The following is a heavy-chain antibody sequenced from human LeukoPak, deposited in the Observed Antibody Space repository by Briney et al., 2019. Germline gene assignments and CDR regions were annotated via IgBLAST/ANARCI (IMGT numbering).Heavy chain of an antibody. CDR3: ARGSIVGATFDYFDY. V-gene: IGHV1-2*02. J-gene: IGHJ4*02. D-gene: IGHD1-26*01. Sequence: ASVKVSCKASGYTFTGYYMHWVRQAPGQGLEWMGWIKPNSGGTNYAQKFQGRVTMTRDTSISTAYMELSRLRSDDTAVYYCARGSIVGATFDYFDYWGQGTLVTVSS. CDR2: IKPNSGGT. CDR1: GYTFTGYY.